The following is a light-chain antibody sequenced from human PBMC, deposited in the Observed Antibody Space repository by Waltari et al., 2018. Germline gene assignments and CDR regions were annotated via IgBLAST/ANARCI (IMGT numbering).Light chain of an antibody. CDR1: SSDVGGYTF. CDR2: DVT. CDR3: CSYSVTSSSYV. V-gene: IGLV2-11*01. J-gene: IGLJ1*01. Sequence: QSVLTQPPSGSGSPGHSATISYTGTSSDVGGYTFVPWYQQDPGKAPKLLIFDVTKRPSGVPSRFSASKSGNTASLTISGLQAEDEADYYCCSYSVTSSSYVFGGGTKVIV.